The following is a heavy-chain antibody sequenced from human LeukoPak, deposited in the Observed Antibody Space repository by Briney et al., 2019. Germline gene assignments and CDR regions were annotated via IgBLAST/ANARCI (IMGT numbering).Heavy chain of an antibody. V-gene: IGHV1-18*01. CDR1: GYTFITYG. Sequence: ASVKVSCKASGYTFITYGISWVRQAPGQGLEWMGWVSAYADDTNYVQKYQGRVSMTTDTSTSTAYMELSRLRSDDTAVYYCARSDCTNGVCPLDYWGQGTLVTVSS. CDR3: ARSDCTNGVCPLDY. D-gene: IGHD2-8*01. J-gene: IGHJ4*02. CDR2: VSAYADDT.